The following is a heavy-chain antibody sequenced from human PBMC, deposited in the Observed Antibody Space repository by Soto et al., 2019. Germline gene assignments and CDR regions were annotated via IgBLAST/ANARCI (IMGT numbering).Heavy chain of an antibody. D-gene: IGHD3-10*01. Sequence: QVPLVKSGGEVKKPGASVKGSCVASGYTLSNCGVSWVRQAPGQGLEWMGWISAYNGDTNYAQKFQGRVTMTTDTSTNTAYMELRSLRPDDTAVYYCARDYGAGNYRFDCWGQGTLVAVSS. CDR1: GYTLSNCG. V-gene: IGHV1-18*01. CDR2: ISAYNGDT. J-gene: IGHJ4*02. CDR3: ARDYGAGNYRFDC.